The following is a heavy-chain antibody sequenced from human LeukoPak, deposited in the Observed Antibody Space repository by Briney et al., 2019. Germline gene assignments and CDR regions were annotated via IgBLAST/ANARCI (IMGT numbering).Heavy chain of an antibody. V-gene: IGHV4-59*11. CDR2: IFYVGST. J-gene: IGHJ3*02. Sequence: SETLSFTCTVSGDSIGSHYWSWIRQPPGKGLEWIGYIFYVGSTNYNPSLKSRVTISVDTSKNQFSLKLNSVTAADTAVHYCARDYYDSRGEAFDIWGQGTMVTVSS. D-gene: IGHD3-22*01. CDR1: GDSIGSHY. CDR3: ARDYYDSRGEAFDI.